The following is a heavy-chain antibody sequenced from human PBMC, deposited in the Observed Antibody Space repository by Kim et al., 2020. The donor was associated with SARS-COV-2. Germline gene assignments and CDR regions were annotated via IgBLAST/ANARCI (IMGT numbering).Heavy chain of an antibody. CDR3: ARPNIVGGGRPYYFDY. CDR1: GYTFTSYA. CDR2: INAGNGNT. D-gene: IGHD2-15*01. J-gene: IGHJ4*02. Sequence: ASVKVSCKASGYTFTSYAMHWVRQAPGQRLEWMGWINAGNGNTKYSQKFQGRVTITRDTSASTAYMELSSLRSEDTAVYYCARPNIVGGGRPYYFDYWGQGTLVTVSS. V-gene: IGHV1-3*01.